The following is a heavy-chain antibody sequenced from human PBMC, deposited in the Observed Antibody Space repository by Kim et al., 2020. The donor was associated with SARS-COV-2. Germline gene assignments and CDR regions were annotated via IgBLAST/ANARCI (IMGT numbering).Heavy chain of an antibody. CDR3: ARAQRGTYYDFWSGYDNDAFDI. Sequence: ASVKVSCKASGYTFTSYYMHWVRQAPGQGLEWMGIINPSGGSTSYAQKFQGRVTMTRDTSTSTVYMELSSLRSEDTAVYYCARAQRGTYYDFWSGYDNDAFDIWGQGTMVTVSS. CDR1: GYTFTSYY. D-gene: IGHD3-3*01. V-gene: IGHV1-46*01. J-gene: IGHJ3*02. CDR2: INPSGGST.